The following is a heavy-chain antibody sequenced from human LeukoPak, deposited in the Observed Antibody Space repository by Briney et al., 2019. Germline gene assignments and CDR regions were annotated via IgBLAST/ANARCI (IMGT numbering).Heavy chain of an antibody. CDR2: ISRSGRDI. CDR3: ARGDESLQRNDVLDI. J-gene: IGHJ3*02. Sequence: GGSLRLSCAASGFTFGAYAMNWVRQAPGKGLDWVSSISRSGRDIYYADSVRGRFTISRDNARDSLFLQMNSLTVEDTAVYYCARGDESLQRNDVLDIWGQGTTVTVSS. CDR1: GFTFGAYA. D-gene: IGHD4-11*01. V-gene: IGHV3-21*01.